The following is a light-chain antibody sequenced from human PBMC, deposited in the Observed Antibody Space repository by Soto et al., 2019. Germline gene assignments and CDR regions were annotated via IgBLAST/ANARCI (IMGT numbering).Light chain of an antibody. CDR3: QQLNSYPL. Sequence: DIQLTQSPSFLSASVGDRVTITCRASQGISSYLAWYQQKPGKAPKLLIYAASNLQSGVPSRFSGSGSGTEFTLTISILQPQHFATYYCQQLNSYPLFGPGTKVDIK. CDR1: QGISSY. CDR2: AAS. V-gene: IGKV1-9*01. J-gene: IGKJ3*01.